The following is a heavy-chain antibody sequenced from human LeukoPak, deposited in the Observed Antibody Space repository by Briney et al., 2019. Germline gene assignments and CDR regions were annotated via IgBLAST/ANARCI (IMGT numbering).Heavy chain of an antibody. V-gene: IGHV4-30-4*01. CDR2: IYYSGST. Sequence: SETLSLTCTVSGGSISSGDSYWSWIRQPPGKGLEWIGYIYYSGSTYYNPSLKSRVIISVDTSKNQFSLKLTSVTATDTAVYFCARLGDSAAFDYWGQGTLVTVSS. CDR3: ARLGDSAAFDY. CDR1: GGSISSGDSY. J-gene: IGHJ4*02. D-gene: IGHD2-21*02.